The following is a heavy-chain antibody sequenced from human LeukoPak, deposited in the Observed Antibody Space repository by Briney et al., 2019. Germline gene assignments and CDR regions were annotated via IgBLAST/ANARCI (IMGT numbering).Heavy chain of an antibody. V-gene: IGHV3-7*01. Sequence: QTGGSLRLSCAASGFTFSKYWMSWLRQAPGKGPEWVAQMKGNGSEEYYVGSVKGRFTISRDNAKNSLFMQMNSLRAEDRAVYFCARDVNGGYFDYWGRGTVVTVSS. CDR1: GFTFSKYW. CDR3: ARDVNGGYFDY. D-gene: IGHD3-10*01. J-gene: IGHJ4*01. CDR2: MKGNGSEE.